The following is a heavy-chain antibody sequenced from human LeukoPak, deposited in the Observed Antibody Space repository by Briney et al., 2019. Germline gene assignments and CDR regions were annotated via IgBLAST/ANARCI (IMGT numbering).Heavy chain of an antibody. CDR2: INFHGNTT. CDR3: ARDSGSGLDY. D-gene: IGHD6-19*01. Sequence: GGSLRLSCAASGFTFRNYWMHWVRHAPGKGLVWVSRINFHGNTTTYADSVKGRSTISRDNAKNTLYLQMNSLRADDTAMYYCARDSGSGLDYWGRRTLVTVSS. CDR1: GFTFRNYW. V-gene: IGHV3-74*01. J-gene: IGHJ4*02.